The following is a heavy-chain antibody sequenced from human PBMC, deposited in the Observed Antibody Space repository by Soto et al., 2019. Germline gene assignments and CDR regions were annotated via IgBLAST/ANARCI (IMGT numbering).Heavy chain of an antibody. D-gene: IGHD1-26*01. V-gene: IGHV3-30-3*01. CDR1: GFTFGSYA. J-gene: IGHJ6*02. CDR2: ISYDGSNK. Sequence: GGSLRLSCAASGFTFGSYAMHWVRQAPGKGLEWVAVISYDGSNKYYADSVKGRFTISRDNSKNTLYLQMNSLRAEDTAVYYCARAGGSYYHYYYYYGMDVWGQGTTVTVSS. CDR3: ARAGGSYYHYYYYYGMDV.